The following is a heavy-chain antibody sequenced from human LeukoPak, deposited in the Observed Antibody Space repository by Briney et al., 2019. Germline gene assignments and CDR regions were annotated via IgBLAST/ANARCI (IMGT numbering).Heavy chain of an antibody. CDR3: ARETVAVGATLIDY. CDR2: ISSSSSYM. Sequence: GGSLRLSCAASGFTFSSYSMNWVRQAPGKGLEWVSSISSSSSYMYYADSVKGRFTISRDNAKNSLYLQMNSLRAEDTAVYYCARETVAVGATLIDYWGQGTLVTVSS. V-gene: IGHV3-21*01. D-gene: IGHD1-26*01. J-gene: IGHJ4*02. CDR1: GFTFSSYS.